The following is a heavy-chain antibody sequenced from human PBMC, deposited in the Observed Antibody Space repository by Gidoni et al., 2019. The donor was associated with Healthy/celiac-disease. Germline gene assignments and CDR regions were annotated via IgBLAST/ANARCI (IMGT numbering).Heavy chain of an antibody. CDR2: ISSSSSYI. V-gene: IGHV3-21*01. CDR1: GFTFSSYS. Sequence: EVQLVESGGGLVKPGGSLRLSCAASGFTFSSYSMNWVRQAPGKGLEWVSAISSSSSYIYYADSVKGRFTISRDNAKNSLYLQMNSLRAEDTAVYYCARGDIVVVPAAMEVYYYYYMDVWGKGTTVTVSS. CDR3: ARGDIVVVPAAMEVYYYYYMDV. J-gene: IGHJ6*03. D-gene: IGHD2-2*01.